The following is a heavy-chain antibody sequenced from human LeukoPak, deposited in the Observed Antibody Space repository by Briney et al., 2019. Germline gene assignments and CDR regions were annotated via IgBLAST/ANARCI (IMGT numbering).Heavy chain of an antibody. CDR1: GFTFSSYS. CDR3: ARVRCSGGSCYSVSSDY. Sequence: GGSLRLSCAASGFTFSSYSMNWVRQAPGKGLEWVSSISSSSSSYIYYADSVRGRFTISRDNAKNSLYLQMNSLRAEDTAVYYCARVRCSGGSCYSVSSDYWGQGTLVTVSS. CDR2: ISSSSSSYI. J-gene: IGHJ4*02. D-gene: IGHD2-15*01. V-gene: IGHV3-21*01.